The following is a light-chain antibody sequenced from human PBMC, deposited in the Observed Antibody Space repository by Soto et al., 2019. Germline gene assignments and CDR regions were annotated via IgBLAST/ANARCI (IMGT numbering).Light chain of an antibody. Sequence: QSVLTQPASVSGSPGQSITISCTGTSSDVGGYNYVSWYQQHPGKAPKLMIYDVSNPPSGVSNRFSGSKPGNTASLTISGLQAEDEADYYCSSYTSSSILYVFGTGTKVTVL. V-gene: IGLV2-14*01. CDR1: SSDVGGYNY. CDR2: DVS. J-gene: IGLJ1*01. CDR3: SSYTSSSILYV.